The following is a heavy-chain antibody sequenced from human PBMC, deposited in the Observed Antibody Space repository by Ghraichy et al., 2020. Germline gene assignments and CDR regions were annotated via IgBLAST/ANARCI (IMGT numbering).Heavy chain of an antibody. CDR1: GFSLSFYN. D-gene: IGHD5-12*01. CDR3: ARGRGYDLLGRVPPFDP. V-gene: IGHV3-21*06. CDR2: ISGISTYI. Sequence: GSLNISCAASGFSLSFYNMNWVRQAPGKGLEWVSSISGISTYIYYADSVKGRFTISRDNAKNSLYLQMHSLRAEDTAFYYCARGRGYDLLGRVPPFDPWGQGTLVIVSS. J-gene: IGHJ5*02.